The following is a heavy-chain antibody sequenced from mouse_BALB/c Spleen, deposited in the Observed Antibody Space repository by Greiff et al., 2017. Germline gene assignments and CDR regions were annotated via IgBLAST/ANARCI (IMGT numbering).Heavy chain of an antibody. CDR1: GYTFTSYN. D-gene: IGHD1-1*02. J-gene: IGHJ4*01. V-gene: IGHV1-12*01. CDR3: ARDPNYGNYYAMDY. Sequence: QVQLQQPGAELVKPGASVKMSCKASGYTFTSYNMHWVKQTPGQGLEWIGAIYPGNGDTSYNQKFKGKATLTADKSSSTAYMQLSSLTSEDSAVYYCARDPNYGNYYAMDYWGQGTSVTVSS. CDR2: IYPGNGDT.